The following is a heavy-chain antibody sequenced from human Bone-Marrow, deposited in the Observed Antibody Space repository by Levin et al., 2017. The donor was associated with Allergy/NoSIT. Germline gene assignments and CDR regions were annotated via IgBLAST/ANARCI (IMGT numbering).Heavy chain of an antibody. CDR2: IYSGGST. D-gene: IGHD2-15*01. CDR1: GFTVSSNY. V-gene: IGHV3-66*02. J-gene: IGHJ6*03. Sequence: GGSLRLSCAASGFTVSSNYMSWVRQAPGKGLEWVSVIYSGGSTYYADSVKGRFTISRDNSKNTLYLQMNSLRAEDTAVYYYARGCGGSCYFNYYYMDVWGKGTTVTVSS. CDR3: ARGCGGSCYFNYYYMDV.